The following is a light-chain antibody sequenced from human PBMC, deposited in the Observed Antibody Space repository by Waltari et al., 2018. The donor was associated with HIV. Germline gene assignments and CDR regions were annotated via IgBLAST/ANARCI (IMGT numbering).Light chain of an antibody. CDR1: ALPQQY. J-gene: IGLJ2*01. Sequence: SFEVTQPPSMSVSPGQTATITCSGYALPQQYAYWYQQKVGQAPRLIIYKDTQRPSGIPERFSGSSSGTTVTLIISEVQADDEADYYCQSSDSSGSYVTFGRGTKLTV. CDR2: KDT. V-gene: IGLV3-25*03. CDR3: QSSDSSGSYVT.